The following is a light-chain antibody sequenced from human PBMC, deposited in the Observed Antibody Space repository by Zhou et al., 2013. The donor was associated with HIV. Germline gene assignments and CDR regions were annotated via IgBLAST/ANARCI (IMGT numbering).Light chain of an antibody. J-gene: IGKJ1*01. CDR1: QSVSSRY. CDR3: HHYGTAPPWT. Sequence: EIVLTQSPGTLSLSPGERATLSCRASQSVSSRYLAWYQQKPGQAPRLLIYGASSRAPGIPDRFSGSGSGTDFTLTISRLEPEDFAVYHCHHYGTAPPWTFGQGTKVEIK. CDR2: GAS. V-gene: IGKV3-20*01.